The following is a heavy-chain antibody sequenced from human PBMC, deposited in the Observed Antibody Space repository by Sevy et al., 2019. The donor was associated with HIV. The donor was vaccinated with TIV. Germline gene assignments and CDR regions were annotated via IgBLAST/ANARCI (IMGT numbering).Heavy chain of an antibody. CDR3: ATASSSGWYNGWFDP. Sequence: SETLSLTCTVSGGYISSGSYYWSWVRQAAGKGLEWIRRIYTSGRTNYNPCLKNRDTRSVDTSKNQFSLKLSSVTAADTAVYYCATASSSGWYNGWFDPWGQGTLVTVSS. V-gene: IGHV4-61*02. D-gene: IGHD6-19*01. CDR1: GGYISSGSYY. J-gene: IGHJ5*02. CDR2: IYTSGRT.